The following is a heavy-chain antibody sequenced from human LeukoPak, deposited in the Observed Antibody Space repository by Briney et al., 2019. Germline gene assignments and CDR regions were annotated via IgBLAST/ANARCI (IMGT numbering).Heavy chain of an antibody. Sequence: PGGSLRLSCAASGFTFSNYAMSWVRQAPGKGLEWVSAIVGSGSSTYYADSVKGRFTISRDNSKNTLYLQLNRLRAGDTAVYYCAKWGDYDILTGYYDSDYWGQGTLVTVSS. V-gene: IGHV3-23*01. CDR2: IVGSGSST. CDR3: AKWGDYDILTGYYDSDY. D-gene: IGHD3-9*01. J-gene: IGHJ4*02. CDR1: GFTFSNYA.